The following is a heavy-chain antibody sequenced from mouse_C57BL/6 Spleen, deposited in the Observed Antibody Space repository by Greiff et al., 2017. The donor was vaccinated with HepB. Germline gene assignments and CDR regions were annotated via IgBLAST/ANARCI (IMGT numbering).Heavy chain of an antibody. CDR1: GFSLTSYG. J-gene: IGHJ4*01. Sequence: QVQLQQSGPGLVQPSQSLSITCTVSGFSLTSYGVHWVRQSPGKGLEWLGVIWRGGSTDYNAAFMSRLSITKDNSKSQVFFKMNSLQADDTAIYYCAKTRWSNYRAMDYWGQGTSVTVSS. V-gene: IGHV2-5*01. D-gene: IGHD2-5*01. CDR3: AKTRWSNYRAMDY. CDR2: IWRGGST.